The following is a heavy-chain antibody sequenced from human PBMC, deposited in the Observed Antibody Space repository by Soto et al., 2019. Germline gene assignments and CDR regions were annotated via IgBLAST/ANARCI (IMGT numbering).Heavy chain of an antibody. CDR3: ARSRARRYNWFDP. J-gene: IGHJ5*02. CDR2: IFDSGST. Sequence: SETLSLTCTVSGGSISGGVHSWSWIRQPPGKGLEWIGHIFDSGSTYYNPSLKSRLTISVDTSKNQFSLRLSSVTAADTAVYYCARSRARRYNWFDPWGQGTLVTVSS. CDR1: GGSISGGVHS. D-gene: IGHD6-6*01. V-gene: IGHV4-30-4*01.